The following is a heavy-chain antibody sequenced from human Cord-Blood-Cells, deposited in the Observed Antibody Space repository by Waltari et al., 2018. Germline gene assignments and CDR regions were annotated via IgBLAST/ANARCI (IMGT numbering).Heavy chain of an antibody. CDR2: MNPNRGNT. V-gene: IGHV1-8*01. D-gene: IGHD6-6*01. J-gene: IGHJ6*02. CDR1: GYTFTSYD. Sequence: QVQLVQSGAEVKKPGASVKVSCKASGYTFTSYDINWVRQATGQGLEWMGWMNPNRGNTGYAQKVQGRVTMTRNTSISTAYMELSSLRSEDTAVYYCARVIAAPPPYYYYYGMDVWGQGTTVTVSS. CDR3: ARVIAAPPPYYYYYGMDV.